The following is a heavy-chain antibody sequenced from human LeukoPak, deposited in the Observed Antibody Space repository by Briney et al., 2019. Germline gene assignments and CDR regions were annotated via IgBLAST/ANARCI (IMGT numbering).Heavy chain of an antibody. Sequence: ASVKVSCKASGYVFTDFYIHWVRQAPGQALEWMGWINPYTGGTNYAQKFRGRVTMTRDTSISTAYMELSRLRSDDTAVYYCARDQVYYYDSSGLGHAFDIWGQGTMVTVSS. V-gene: IGHV1-2*02. CDR2: INPYTGGT. CDR3: ARDQVYYYDSSGLGHAFDI. CDR1: GYVFTDFY. D-gene: IGHD3-22*01. J-gene: IGHJ3*02.